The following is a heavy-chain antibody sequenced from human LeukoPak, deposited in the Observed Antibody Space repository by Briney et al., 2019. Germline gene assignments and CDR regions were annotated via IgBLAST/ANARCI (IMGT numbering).Heavy chain of an antibody. V-gene: IGHV4-59*08. Sequence: SETLSLTCTVSGGSISSYYWSWIRQPPGKGLEWIGYIYYSGSTNYNPSLKSRVTISVDTSKNQFSLKLSSVTAADTAVYYCASLAVAGMGGWFDPWGQGTLVTVSS. CDR3: ASLAVAGMGGWFDP. CDR1: GGSISSYY. J-gene: IGHJ5*02. CDR2: IYYSGST. D-gene: IGHD6-19*01.